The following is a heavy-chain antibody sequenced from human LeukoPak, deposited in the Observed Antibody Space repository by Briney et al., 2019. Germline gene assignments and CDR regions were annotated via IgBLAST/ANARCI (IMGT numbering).Heavy chain of an antibody. J-gene: IGHJ6*03. CDR3: ARGPVFGSSWSFYYYYYMDV. Sequence: SETLSLTCTVSGGSISSSSYYWSWIRQPPGKGLEWIGEINHSGGTNYNPSLKSRVTISVDTSKNQFSLKLSSVTAADTAVYYCARGPVFGSSWSFYYYYYMDVWGKGTTVTVSS. V-gene: IGHV4-39*07. D-gene: IGHD6-13*01. CDR2: INHSGGT. CDR1: GGSISSSSYY.